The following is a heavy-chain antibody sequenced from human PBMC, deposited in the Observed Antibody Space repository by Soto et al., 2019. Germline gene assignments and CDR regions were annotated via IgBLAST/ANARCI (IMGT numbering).Heavy chain of an antibody. Sequence: EVHLLESGGGLVQPGESLRLSCGASGFTFSSCVMSWVRQAPGKGLEWVSSITDSGTGTYYADSVKGRFTIFRDNSKNTMYLQMNNLRAEDTGVYYCAKGLINGRWYAADWGQGTLVTVSS. J-gene: IGHJ4*02. V-gene: IGHV3-23*01. CDR2: ITDSGTGT. D-gene: IGHD6-13*01. CDR1: GFTFSSCV. CDR3: AKGLINGRWYAAD.